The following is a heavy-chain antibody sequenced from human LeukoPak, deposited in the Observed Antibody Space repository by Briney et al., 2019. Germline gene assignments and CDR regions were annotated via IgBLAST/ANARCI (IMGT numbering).Heavy chain of an antibody. Sequence: VASVKVSCKASGYTFTSYAMNWVRQAPGQGLEWMGWINTNTGNPTYAQGFTGRFVFSLDTSVSTAYLQISSLKAEDTAVYYCARPINWGSTPHDAFDIWGQGTTVTVSS. D-gene: IGHD7-27*01. V-gene: IGHV7-4-1*02. CDR3: ARPINWGSTPHDAFDI. CDR1: GYTFTSYA. J-gene: IGHJ3*02. CDR2: INTNTGNP.